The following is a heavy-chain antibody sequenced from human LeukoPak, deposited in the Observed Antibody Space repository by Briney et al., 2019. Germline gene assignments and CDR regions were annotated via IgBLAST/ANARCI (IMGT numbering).Heavy chain of an antibody. CDR3: AKDPTGTYGDYADY. Sequence: SGGSLRLSCAASGFTFSSYAMSWVRQAPGKGLEWVSAISDSGGSTYYADSVKGRFTISRDNSKNTLYPQMNSLRAEDTAVYYCAKDPTGTYGDYADYWGQGTLVTVSS. J-gene: IGHJ4*02. V-gene: IGHV3-23*01. CDR2: ISDSGGST. CDR1: GFTFSSYA. D-gene: IGHD4-17*01.